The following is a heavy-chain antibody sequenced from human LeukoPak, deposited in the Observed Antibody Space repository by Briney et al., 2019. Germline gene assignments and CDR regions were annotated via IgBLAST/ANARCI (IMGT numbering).Heavy chain of an antibody. CDR3: ARGYDYGDYVGDFDY. V-gene: IGHV1-18*01. J-gene: IGHJ4*02. CDR1: GYTFTIYP. D-gene: IGHD4-17*01. CDR2: ITTYNGNT. Sequence: ASVKVSCTTSGYTFTIYPLTWVRQAPGQGLEWMGWITTYNGNTNYAQKLQGRVTITTDTSTSTAYMDLRGLRSDDTAVYFCARGYDYGDYVGDFDYWGQGTLVTVSS.